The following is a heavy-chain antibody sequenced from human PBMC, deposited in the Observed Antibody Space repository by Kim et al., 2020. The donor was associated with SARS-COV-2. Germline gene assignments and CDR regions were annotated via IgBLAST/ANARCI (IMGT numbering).Heavy chain of an antibody. D-gene: IGHD1-26*01. J-gene: IGHJ5*02. Sequence: SETLSLTCTVSGGSISSYYWSWIRQPPGKGLEWIGYIYYSGSTNYNPSLKSRVTISVDTSKNQFSLKLSSVTAADTAVYYCAREGLSGSFYPWGQGTLVTVSS. CDR3: AREGLSGSFYP. V-gene: IGHV4-59*13. CDR1: GGSISSYY. CDR2: IYYSGST.